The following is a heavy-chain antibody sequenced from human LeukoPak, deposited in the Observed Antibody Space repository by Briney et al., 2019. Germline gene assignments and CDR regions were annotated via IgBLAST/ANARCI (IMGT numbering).Heavy chain of an antibody. CDR2: IRYDGSNK. V-gene: IGHV3-30*02. Sequence: GGSLRLSCAASGFTFSSYGMHWVRQAPGKGLEWVAFIRYDGSNKYYADSVKGRFTISRDNSKNTLYLQMNSLRAEDTAVYYCAKFGRVVPAAIQAVDYWGQGTLVTVSS. J-gene: IGHJ4*02. D-gene: IGHD2-2*02. CDR3: AKFGRVVPAAIQAVDY. CDR1: GFTFSSYG.